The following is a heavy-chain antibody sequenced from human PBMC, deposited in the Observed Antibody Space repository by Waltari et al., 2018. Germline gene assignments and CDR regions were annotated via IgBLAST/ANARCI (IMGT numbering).Heavy chain of an antibody. CDR3: AGGNPDGLGY. D-gene: IGHD2-15*01. J-gene: IGHJ4*02. CDR2: IYHSGST. CDR1: GYSISSGYY. Sequence: QVQLQESGPGLVKPSETLSLTCAVSGYSISSGYYWGWIRQPPGKGLEWIGSIYHSGSTYYNPPLKSRVTISVDTSKNQFSLKLSSVTAADTAVYYCAGGNPDGLGYWGQGTLVTVSS. V-gene: IGHV4-38-2*01.